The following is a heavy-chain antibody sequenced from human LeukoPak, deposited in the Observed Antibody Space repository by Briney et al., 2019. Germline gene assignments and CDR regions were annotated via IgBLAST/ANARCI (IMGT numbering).Heavy chain of an antibody. CDR3: ARARRDFWGDPFDY. D-gene: IGHD3-3*01. CDR1: GFTFDDYG. V-gene: IGHV3-21*01. Sequence: PGGSLRLSCAASGFTFDDYGMSWVRQAPGKGLEWVSSISGSSSFIYYADSVKGRFTISRDDAKNSLFLQMNSLRAEDTAVYYCARARRDFWGDPFDYWGLGTLVTVSS. J-gene: IGHJ4*02. CDR2: ISGSSSFI.